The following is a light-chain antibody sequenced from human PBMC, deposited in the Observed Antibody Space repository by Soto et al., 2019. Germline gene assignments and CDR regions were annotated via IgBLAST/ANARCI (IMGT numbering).Light chain of an antibody. Sequence: QSVLTQPPSVSGPPGQRVSISCTGSSSNIGAGFDVYWYQQLPGTAPKLLIHGNNNRPSGVPDRFSGSKSGTSASLAITGLQAEDEADYYCQSYDSSTFVVFGGGTKVTVL. J-gene: IGLJ2*01. CDR1: SSNIGAGFD. CDR2: GNN. V-gene: IGLV1-40*01. CDR3: QSYDSSTFVV.